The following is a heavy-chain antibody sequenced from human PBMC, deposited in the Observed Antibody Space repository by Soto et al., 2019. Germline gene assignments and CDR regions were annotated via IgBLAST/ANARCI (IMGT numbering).Heavy chain of an antibody. J-gene: IGHJ4*02. Sequence: QVQLVQSGAEVKKPGASVKVSCKASGYTFTSYGISWVRQAPGQGLEWMGWISAYNGNTNYAQKRQGRVTMTTDTSTRTAYMELRSLRSDDTAVYYCARDGGSSWFREGKPYYFDYWGQGTLVTVSS. V-gene: IGHV1-18*01. CDR1: GYTFTSYG. CDR2: ISAYNGNT. CDR3: ARDGGSSWFREGKPYYFDY. D-gene: IGHD6-13*01.